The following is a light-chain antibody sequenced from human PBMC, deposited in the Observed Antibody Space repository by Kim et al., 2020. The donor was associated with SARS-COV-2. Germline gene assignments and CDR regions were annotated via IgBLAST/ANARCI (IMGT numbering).Light chain of an antibody. CDR3: QQYGSSPWT. CDR2: KAS. V-gene: IGKV1-5*03. Sequence: GDRVTITCRASQAITSWLAWYQQTPGRAPKLLIYKASTLESGVPSRFSGSGTGTEFTLTISSLQPDDFATYYCQQYGSSPWTFG. CDR1: QAITSW. J-gene: IGKJ1*01.